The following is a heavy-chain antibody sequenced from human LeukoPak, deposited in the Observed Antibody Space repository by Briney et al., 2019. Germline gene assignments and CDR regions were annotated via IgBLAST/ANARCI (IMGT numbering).Heavy chain of an antibody. CDR1: GFRFSDSW. CDR2: IKRKIDGERT. CDR3: TTGYSSGYIEDY. Sequence: GGSLRLSCAASGFRFSDSWMSWVRQAPGKGLEWVGRIKRKIDGERTDYVESVKGRFIISRDDSTNTLFLQMNSLKIEDTAVYYCTTGYSSGYIEDYWGQGTRVSVSS. V-gene: IGHV3-15*01. D-gene: IGHD3-22*01. J-gene: IGHJ4*02.